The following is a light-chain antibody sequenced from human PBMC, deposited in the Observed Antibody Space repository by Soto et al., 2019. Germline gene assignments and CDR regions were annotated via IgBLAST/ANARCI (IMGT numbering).Light chain of an antibody. V-gene: IGLV2-11*01. CDR3: CSYAGSYTSLYA. CDR1: SSDVGGYNY. J-gene: IGLJ1*01. Sequence: QSVLTQPRSVSGSPGQSVTISCTGTSSDVGGYNYVSWYQQHPGKAPKLMIYDVSKRPSGVPDRSSGSKSGNTASLTISGLQAEDEADYYCCSYAGSYTSLYAFGNGKKV. CDR2: DVS.